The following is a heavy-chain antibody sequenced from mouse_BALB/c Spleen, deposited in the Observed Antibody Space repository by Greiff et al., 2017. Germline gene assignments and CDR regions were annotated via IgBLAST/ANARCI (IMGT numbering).Heavy chain of an antibody. CDR1: GYTFTDYN. Sequence: EVQLQQSGPELVKPGASVKISCKASGYTFTDYNMHWVKQSHGKSLEWIGYIYPYNGGTGYNQKFKSKATLTVDNSSSTAYMELRSLTSEDSAVYYCARSYGNHVWFAYWGQGTLVTVSA. CDR2: IYPYNGGT. D-gene: IGHD1-1*01. CDR3: ARSYGNHVWFAY. V-gene: IGHV1S29*02. J-gene: IGHJ3*01.